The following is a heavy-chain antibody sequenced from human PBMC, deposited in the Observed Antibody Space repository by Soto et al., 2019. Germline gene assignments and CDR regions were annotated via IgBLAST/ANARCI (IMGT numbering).Heavy chain of an antibody. V-gene: IGHV1-69*12. CDR3: ARGKLRWLKLWYFVL. D-gene: IGHD5-12*01. J-gene: IGHJ2*01. CDR1: GGTFSSYT. Sequence: QVQLVQSGAEVKKPGSSVTVSCKASGGTFSSYTISWVRQAPGQGLEWMGGIIPIFGTANYAQKFQGRVTITADESTSTAYMELSSLRSEDTAVYYCARGKLRWLKLWYFVLWGRGTLVTVSS. CDR2: IIPIFGTA.